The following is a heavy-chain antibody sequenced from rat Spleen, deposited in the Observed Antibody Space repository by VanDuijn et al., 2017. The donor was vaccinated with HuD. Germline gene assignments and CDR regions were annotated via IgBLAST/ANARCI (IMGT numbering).Heavy chain of an antibody. D-gene: IGHD1-9*01. CDR3: ARSTYYGYPYYFDY. V-gene: IGHV5-22*01. Sequence: EVQLVESGGGLVQPGRSLKLSCAASGFTFSDYGVAWVRQAPTKGLEWVASISYEGSSTYYGDSVKGRFTISRDNAKSTLYLQMNSLRSEDTATYYCARSTYYGYPYYFDYWGQGVMVTVSS. J-gene: IGHJ2*01. CDR1: GFTFSDYG. CDR2: ISYEGSST.